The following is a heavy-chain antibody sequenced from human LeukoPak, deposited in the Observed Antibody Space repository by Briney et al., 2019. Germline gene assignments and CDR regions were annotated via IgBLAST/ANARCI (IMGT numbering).Heavy chain of an antibody. J-gene: IGHJ4*02. Sequence: SETLSLTCAVYGASFTGYYWSWLRQPPGKGLEWIGEISHRGSTNYNPSLKSRVTISEYTSKNQFSLKMTSVTAADTAVYYCARGRRQLVRSWGYWGQGTLVTVSS. CDR2: ISHRGST. V-gene: IGHV4-34*01. CDR3: ARGRRQLVRSWGY. CDR1: GASFTGYY. D-gene: IGHD6-13*01.